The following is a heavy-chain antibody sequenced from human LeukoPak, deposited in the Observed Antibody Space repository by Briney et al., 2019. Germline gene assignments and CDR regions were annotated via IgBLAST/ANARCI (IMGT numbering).Heavy chain of an antibody. CDR1: GYTFTSYG. CDR3: ARESNYYDSSGYYCGAFDI. Sequence: ASVKVSCKASGYTFTSYGISWVRQAPGQGLEWMGWISAYNGNTNYAQKFQGRVTMTRDTSISTAYMELGRLRSDDTAVYYCARESNYYDSSGYYCGAFDIWGQGTMVTVSS. D-gene: IGHD3-22*01. J-gene: IGHJ3*02. CDR2: ISAYNGNT. V-gene: IGHV1-18*01.